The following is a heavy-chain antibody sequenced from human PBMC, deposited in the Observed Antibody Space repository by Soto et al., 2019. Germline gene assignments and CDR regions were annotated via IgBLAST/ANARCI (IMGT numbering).Heavy chain of an antibody. CDR3: ARSSFTSTIFGFNWFDP. D-gene: IGHD3-3*01. CDR1: GGSISSGGYY. V-gene: IGHV4-31*03. CDR2: IYYSGST. J-gene: IGHJ5*02. Sequence: QVQLQESGPGLVKPSQTLSLTCTVSGGSISSGGYYWSWIRQHPGKGLECIGYIYYSGSTYYNPSLRSRVTISVDTSKNQFSLKLSSVTAADTAVYYCARSSFTSTIFGFNWFDPWGQGTLVTVSS.